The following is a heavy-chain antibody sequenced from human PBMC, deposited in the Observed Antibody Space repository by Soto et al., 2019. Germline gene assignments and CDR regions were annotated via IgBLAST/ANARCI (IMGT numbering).Heavy chain of an antibody. CDR2: IIPILGIA. J-gene: IGHJ6*02. D-gene: IGHD3-10*01. CDR3: ARFRGSYGMDV. Sequence: QVQLVQSGAEVKKPGSSVKVSCKASGGTFSSYTISWVRQAPGQGLEWMGRIIPILGIAKYAQKFQGRVTIAAEKSTSSAYMELSSLRSEDTAVYYCARFRGSYGMDVWGQGTTVTVSS. V-gene: IGHV1-69*02. CDR1: GGTFSSYT.